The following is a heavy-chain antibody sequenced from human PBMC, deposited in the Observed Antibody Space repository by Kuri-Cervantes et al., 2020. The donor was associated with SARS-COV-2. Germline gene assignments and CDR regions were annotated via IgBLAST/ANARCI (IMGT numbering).Heavy chain of an antibody. CDR1: GGIFSSYA. J-gene: IGHJ4*02. CDR3: ARDRDSGTMVRGPMGAGY. Sequence: SVKVSCKASGGIFSSYAISWVRQAPGQGLEWMGGIIPIFGTANYAQKFQGRVTMTTDTSTSTAYMELRSLRSDDTAVYYCARDRDSGTMVRGPMGAGYWGQGTLVTVSS. V-gene: IGHV1-69*05. CDR2: IIPIFGTA. D-gene: IGHD3-10*01.